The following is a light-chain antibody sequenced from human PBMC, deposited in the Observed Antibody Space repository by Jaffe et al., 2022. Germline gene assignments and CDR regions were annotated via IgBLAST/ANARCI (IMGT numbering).Light chain of an antibody. Sequence: QTVVTQEPSFSVSPGGTVTLTCGLSSGSVSSNYYPSWYQQTPGQAPRTLIYSTNTRSSGVPDRFSGSILGNKAALTITGTQADDESDYYCALYMGNGISVFGGGTKLTVL. CDR2: STN. CDR3: ALYMGNGISV. J-gene: IGLJ2*01. V-gene: IGLV8-61*01. CDR1: SGSVSSNYY.